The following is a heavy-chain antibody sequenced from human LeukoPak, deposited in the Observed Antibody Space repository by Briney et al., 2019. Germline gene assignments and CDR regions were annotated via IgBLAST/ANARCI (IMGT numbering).Heavy chain of an antibody. CDR1: GFTFSSYA. CDR3: AKDPAKGVATIYYYYCGMDV. D-gene: IGHD5-12*01. V-gene: IGHV3-23*01. CDR2: ISGSGGST. Sequence: GGSLRLSCAASGFTFSSYAMSWVRQAPGKGLEWVSAISGSGGSTYYADSVKGRFTISRDNSKNTLYLQMNSLRAEDTAVYYCAKDPAKGVATIYYYYCGMDVWGQGTTVTVSS. J-gene: IGHJ6*02.